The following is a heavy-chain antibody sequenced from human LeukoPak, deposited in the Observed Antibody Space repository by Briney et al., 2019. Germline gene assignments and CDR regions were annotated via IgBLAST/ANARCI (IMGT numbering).Heavy chain of an antibody. V-gene: IGHV3-33*08. CDR1: GFTFSSYD. D-gene: IGHD6-19*01. J-gene: IGHJ4*02. CDR3: ARYNSGYLDY. Sequence: GGSLRLSCAASGFTFSSYDMHWVRQAPGKGLEWVAVIWYDGSKKYHADSVKGRFTISRDNSKNTLCMQMNSLRAEDTAVYYCARYNSGYLDYWGPGNVVTVSS. CDR2: IWYDGSKK.